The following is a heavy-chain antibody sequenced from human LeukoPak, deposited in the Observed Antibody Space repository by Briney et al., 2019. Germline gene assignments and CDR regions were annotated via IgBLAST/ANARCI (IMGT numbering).Heavy chain of an antibody. J-gene: IGHJ4*02. D-gene: IGHD2-8*01. CDR2: ISAYNGNT. Sequence: ASVKVSCKASGYTFTNYGISWVRQAPGQGLEWMGWISAYNGNTNYAQNLHGRVTITTDPSTSTAHLKLTSLRSDDPAVSYCAGENYCTNGVCYNGDLDYWGQGTLVTVSS. V-gene: IGHV1-18*01. CDR3: AGENYCTNGVCYNGDLDY. CDR1: GYTFTNYG.